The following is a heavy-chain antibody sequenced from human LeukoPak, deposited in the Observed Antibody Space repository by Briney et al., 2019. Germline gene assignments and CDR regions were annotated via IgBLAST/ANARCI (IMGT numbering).Heavy chain of an antibody. J-gene: IGHJ4*02. D-gene: IGHD3-22*01. CDR3: ASPLHYYASSGYSIDY. V-gene: IGHV1-69*02. CDR2: IIPILGIT. CDR1: GGTFSSYT. Sequence: SVKVSCKASGGTFSSYTISWVRQAPGQGLEWMGRIIPILGITNYAQKFQGRVTITADKSTSTAYMELSSLRSEDTAVYYCASPLHYYASSGYSIDYWGQGTLVTVSS.